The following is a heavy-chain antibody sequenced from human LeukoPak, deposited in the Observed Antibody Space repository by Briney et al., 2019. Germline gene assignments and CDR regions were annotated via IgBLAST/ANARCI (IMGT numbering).Heavy chain of an antibody. CDR3: ASRGLSSYGTPDAFDI. Sequence: GESLKISCKGSGYSFTSYWISWVRQMPGKGLEWMGRIDPSDSYTNYSPSFQGHVTISADKSISTAYLQWSRLKASDTAMYYCASRGLSSYGTPDAFDIWGQGTMVTVSS. D-gene: IGHD5-18*01. CDR1: GYSFTSYW. CDR2: IDPSDSYT. J-gene: IGHJ3*02. V-gene: IGHV5-10-1*01.